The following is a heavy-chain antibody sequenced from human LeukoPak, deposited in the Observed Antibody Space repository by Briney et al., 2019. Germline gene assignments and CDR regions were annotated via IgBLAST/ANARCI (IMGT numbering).Heavy chain of an antibody. J-gene: IGHJ4*02. D-gene: IGHD3-10*01. CDR1: GGSISSGGYY. Sequence: SETLSLTCTVSGGSISSGGYYWSWVRQHPGEGLEWIGYIYYNGITYYNPSLKSRVTISVDTSKNQFYLKLSSVTAADTAVYYCASAGAQIWFGEFRGYFDYWGQGTLVTVSS. V-gene: IGHV4-31*03. CDR2: IYYNGIT. CDR3: ASAGAQIWFGEFRGYFDY.